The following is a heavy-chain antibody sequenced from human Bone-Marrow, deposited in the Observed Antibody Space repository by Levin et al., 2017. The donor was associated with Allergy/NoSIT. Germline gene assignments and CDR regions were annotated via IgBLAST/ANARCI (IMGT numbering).Heavy chain of an antibody. CDR2: ITSDGIGT. J-gene: IGHJ4*02. V-gene: IGHV3-74*01. CDR3: VSDSSVSRVDN. CDR1: GVTFSNYW. D-gene: IGHD5/OR15-5a*01. Sequence: GESLKISCVASGVTFSNYWMHWVRQTPGKGLVWVSRITSDGIGTSYADSVKGRFTISRDNAKNTLYLQMDSLRVEDTAVYYCVSDSSVSRVDNWGQGTLVTVSS.